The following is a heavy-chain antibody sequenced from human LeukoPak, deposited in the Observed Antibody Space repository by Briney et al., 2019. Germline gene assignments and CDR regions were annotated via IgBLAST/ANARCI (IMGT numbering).Heavy chain of an antibody. V-gene: IGHV4-59*01. J-gene: IGHJ4*02. CDR1: GGSISTYY. CDR2: IYYSGST. Sequence: SETLSLTRTVSGGSISTYYWSWIRQPPGKGLEWIGYIYYSGSTNYNPSLKSRVTILVDTSKNQFSLKLSSVTAADTAVYYCARVSGAGYDGRGVFDYWGQGTLVTVSS. D-gene: IGHD2-8*02. CDR3: ARVSGAGYDGRGVFDY.